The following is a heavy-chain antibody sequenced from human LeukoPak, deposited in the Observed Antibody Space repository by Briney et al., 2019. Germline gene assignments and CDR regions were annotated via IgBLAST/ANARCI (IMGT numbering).Heavy chain of an antibody. D-gene: IGHD2-15*01. CDR3: ARGTDILAVRPNSYYYYMDV. CDR2: FDPEDGET. CDR1: GYTLTELS. Sequence: ASVKVSCKVSGYTLTELSMHWVRQAPGKGLEWMGGFDPEDGETIYAQKFQGRVTMTEDTSTDTAYMELSSLRSEDTAVYYCARGTDILAVRPNSYYYYMDVWGKGTTVTVSS. V-gene: IGHV1-24*01. J-gene: IGHJ6*03.